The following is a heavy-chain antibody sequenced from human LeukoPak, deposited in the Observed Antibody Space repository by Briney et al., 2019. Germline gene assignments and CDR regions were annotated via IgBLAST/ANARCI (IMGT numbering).Heavy chain of an antibody. Sequence: GGSLRLSCAASGITFSNYWMSWVRQAPGKGLEWVANIKQDASEKYYVDSVKGRFTISRDNAKNSLYLEMNSLGVEDTAVYYCATRPRSDDYFAAFDYWGQGTVVTVSS. CDR2: IKQDASEK. V-gene: IGHV3-7*01. CDR3: ATRPRSDDYFAAFDY. CDR1: GITFSNYW. J-gene: IGHJ4*02. D-gene: IGHD3-16*01.